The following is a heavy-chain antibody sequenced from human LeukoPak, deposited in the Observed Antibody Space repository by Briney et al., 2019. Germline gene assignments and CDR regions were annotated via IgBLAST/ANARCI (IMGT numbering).Heavy chain of an antibody. V-gene: IGHV5-51*01. D-gene: IGHD4-17*01. CDR3: ARQSTVSTARRYFDY. Sequence: GESLKISCKGSGYSFTSYWIGWARQLPGKGLEWMGIIYPGDSDTRYSPSFQGQVTISADKSISTAYLQWSSLKASDTAMYYCARQSTVSTARRYFDYWGQGTLVTVSS. J-gene: IGHJ4*02. CDR1: GYSFTSYW. CDR2: IYPGDSDT.